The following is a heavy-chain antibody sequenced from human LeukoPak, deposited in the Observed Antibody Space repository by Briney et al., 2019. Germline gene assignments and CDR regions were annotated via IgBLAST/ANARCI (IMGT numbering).Heavy chain of an antibody. J-gene: IGHJ3*02. CDR1: GFTFSSYS. D-gene: IGHD2-2*01. Sequence: GGSLRLSCAASGFTFSSYSMNWVRQAPGKGLEWVSSISSSSSYIYYADSVKGRFTISRDNAKNSLYLQMNSLRAEDTAVYYCARDPRGYCSSTSRYPDAFDIWGQGTMVTVSS. CDR2: ISSSSSYI. CDR3: ARDPRGYCSSTSRYPDAFDI. V-gene: IGHV3-21*01.